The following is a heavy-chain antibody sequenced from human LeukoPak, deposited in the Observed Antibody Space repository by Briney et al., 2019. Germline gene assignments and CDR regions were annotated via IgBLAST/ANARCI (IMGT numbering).Heavy chain of an antibody. CDR2: MNPNSGNT. Sequence: AASVKVSCKASGYTFTSYDINWVRQATGQGLEWMGWMNPNSGNTGYAQKFQGRVTITRDMSTSTAYMELSSLRSEDTAVYYCAAGPGIAAAGTLWGQGTLVTVSS. CDR1: GYTFTSYD. V-gene: IGHV1-8*03. J-gene: IGHJ4*02. CDR3: AAGPGIAAAGTL. D-gene: IGHD6-13*01.